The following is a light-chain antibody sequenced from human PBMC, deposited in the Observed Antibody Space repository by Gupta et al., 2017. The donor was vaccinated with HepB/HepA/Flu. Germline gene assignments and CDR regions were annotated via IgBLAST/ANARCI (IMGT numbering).Light chain of an antibody. J-gene: IGKJ4*01. Sequence: DIQMTQSPSSLSASVGDRVTITCQASHHISNYLNWYQQKPGKAPKLLVYDASNSETGVPSRFSGSGFGTYFTFTIQILHPEDAATYCCQHDETHPLTFGGGTKVEIK. CDR1: HHISNY. CDR3: QHDETHPLT. CDR2: DAS. V-gene: IGKV1-33*01.